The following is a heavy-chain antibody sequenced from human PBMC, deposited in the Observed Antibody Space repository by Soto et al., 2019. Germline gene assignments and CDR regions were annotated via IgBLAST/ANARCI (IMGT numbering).Heavy chain of an antibody. V-gene: IGHV1-8*01. Sequence: ASVKVSCKASGYTFTSYDINWVRQATGQGLEWMGWMNPNSGNTGYAQKFQGRVTMTRNTSISTAYMELSSLRSQDTPVYYCAIGRRVTIFGVVHYYYMFVWRKETTITVSS. J-gene: IGHJ6*03. CDR2: MNPNSGNT. CDR1: GYTFTSYD. D-gene: IGHD3-3*01. CDR3: AIGRRVTIFGVVHYYYMFV.